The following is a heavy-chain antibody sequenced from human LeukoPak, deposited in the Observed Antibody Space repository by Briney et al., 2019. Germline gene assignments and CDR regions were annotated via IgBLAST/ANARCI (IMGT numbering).Heavy chain of an antibody. D-gene: IGHD2-2*01. V-gene: IGHV4-59*08. Sequence: SETLSLTCTVSGGSISSYYWTWIRQPPGKGLEWIGYIFYSGGSNYNPSLKSRVTISVDTSKNHFSLKLSSVTAADTAVYYCARLGSTFDIWGQGTMVTASS. CDR2: IFYSGGS. J-gene: IGHJ3*02. CDR3: ARLGSTFDI. CDR1: GGSISSYY.